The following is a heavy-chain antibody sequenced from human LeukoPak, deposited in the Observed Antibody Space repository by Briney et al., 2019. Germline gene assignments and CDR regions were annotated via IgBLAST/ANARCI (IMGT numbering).Heavy chain of an antibody. CDR3: AREAPVVVTAGIDY. CDR1: GFTFSSYS. D-gene: IGHD2-21*02. J-gene: IGHJ4*02. CDR2: ISSSSSTI. V-gene: IGHV3-48*01. Sequence: PGGSLRLSCAASGFTFSSYSMNWVRQAPGKGLEWVSYISSSSSTIYYADSVKGRFTISRDNAKNSLYLQMNSLRAEDTAVYYCAREAPVVVTAGIDYWGQGTLVTVSS.